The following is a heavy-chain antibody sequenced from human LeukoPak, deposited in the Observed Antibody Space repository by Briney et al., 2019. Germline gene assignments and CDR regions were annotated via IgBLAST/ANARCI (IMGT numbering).Heavy chain of an antibody. Sequence: ASVKVSCKSSGYAFTSYAITWVRQAPGQGLEWMGWISAYNGNTNYAQKLQGRVTMTTDTSTSTAYMELRSLRSDDTAVYYCAREGERCSGGSCLDYWGQGTLVTVSS. J-gene: IGHJ4*02. CDR3: AREGERCSGGSCLDY. D-gene: IGHD2-15*01. V-gene: IGHV1-18*01. CDR2: ISAYNGNT. CDR1: GYAFTSYA.